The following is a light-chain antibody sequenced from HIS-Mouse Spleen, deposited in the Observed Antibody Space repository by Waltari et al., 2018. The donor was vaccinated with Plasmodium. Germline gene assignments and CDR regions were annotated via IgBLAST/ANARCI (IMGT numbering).Light chain of an antibody. CDR3: MIWPSNASGV. V-gene: IGLV5-37*01. J-gene: IGLJ3*02. Sequence: QPVLTQPPSSSASPGESARLTCTLPSDINVGSSNIYWYKQKQGSPPRNLLYYDSDSDKGQGAGVPSRFSGSKDASAKTGILLISGLQSEDEADYYCMIWPSNASGVFGGGTKLTVL. CDR1: SDINVGSSN. CDR2: YDSDSDK.